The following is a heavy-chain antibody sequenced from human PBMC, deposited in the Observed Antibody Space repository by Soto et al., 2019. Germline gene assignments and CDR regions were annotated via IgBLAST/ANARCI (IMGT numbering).Heavy chain of an antibody. J-gene: IGHJ4*02. CDR1: GGTFSSYA. D-gene: IGHD3-22*01. V-gene: IGHV1-69*13. CDR3: ARQYYYDSSGYYLG. CDR2: IIPIFGTA. Sequence: EASVKVSCKASGGTFSSYAISWVRQAPGQGLEWMGGIIPIFGTANYAQKFQGRVTITADESTSTAYMELSSLRSEDTAVYYRARQYYYDSSGYYLGWGQGTLVTVSS.